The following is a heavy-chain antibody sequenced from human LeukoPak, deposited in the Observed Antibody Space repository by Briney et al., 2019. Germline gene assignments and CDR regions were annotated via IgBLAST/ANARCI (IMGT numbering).Heavy chain of an antibody. D-gene: IGHD1-26*01. J-gene: IGHJ3*02. V-gene: IGHV1-2*02. CDR2: SNPNSGGT. Sequence: GSSVKVSCKSSGYTFTGYYMHWVRPAPGQGLEWMGGSNPNSGGTNYAQKFQGRVTMTRDTSISTAYMELRRLRSADTAVYYCAYSVEGELLVGAFDIWGQGTMVTVSS. CDR3: AYSVEGELLVGAFDI. CDR1: GYTFTGYY.